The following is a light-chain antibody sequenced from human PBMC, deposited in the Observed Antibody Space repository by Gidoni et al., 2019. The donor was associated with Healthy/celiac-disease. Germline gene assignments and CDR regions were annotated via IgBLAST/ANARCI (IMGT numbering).Light chain of an antibody. CDR1: SSDVGGYNY. CDR3: SSYAGSNNLV. CDR2: EVS. V-gene: IGLV2-8*01. Sequence: QSALTQPPSASGSPGQSVTISCTGTSSDVGGYNYVSWYQQPPGKAPKIMIYEVSKRPPGVPDRFSGSTSGNTASLTVSGLQAEDEADYYCSSYAGSNNLVFGGGTKLTVL. J-gene: IGLJ2*01.